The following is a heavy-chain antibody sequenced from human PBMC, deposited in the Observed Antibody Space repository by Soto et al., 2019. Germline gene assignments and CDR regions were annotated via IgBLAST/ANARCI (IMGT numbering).Heavy chain of an antibody. CDR1: GASINTYY. J-gene: IGHJ4*02. D-gene: IGHD3-22*01. CDR3: AIVRNSRDIDY. V-gene: IGHV4-59*12. CDR2: IFHRGST. Sequence: PSETLSLTCNVSGASINTYYWSWIRQPPQKGLEWIGYIFHRGSTTYNHSLQSRVTISIDASKKYFSLRLNSVTAADTAVYYCAIVRNSRDIDYWGQGIRVTVSS.